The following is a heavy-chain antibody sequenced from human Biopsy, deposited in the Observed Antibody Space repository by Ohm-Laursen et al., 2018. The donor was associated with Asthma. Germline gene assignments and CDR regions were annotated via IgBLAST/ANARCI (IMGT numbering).Heavy chain of an antibody. CDR1: GYTFIGCH. J-gene: IGHJ5*02. D-gene: IGHD6-13*01. V-gene: IGHV1-2*06. Sequence: VASVKVSCKASGYTFIGCHIHWMRQAPGQGLEWMGRINPNSGGTNYAQKFQGRVTMTRDTSISTAYMEVSRLRSDDTAVYYCARGQKSAGDRWFDPWSQGTLVTVSS. CDR3: ARGQKSAGDRWFDP. CDR2: INPNSGGT.